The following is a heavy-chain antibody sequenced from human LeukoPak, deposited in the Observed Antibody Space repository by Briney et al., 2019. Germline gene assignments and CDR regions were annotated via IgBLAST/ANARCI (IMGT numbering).Heavy chain of an antibody. D-gene: IGHD3-10*01. CDR2: IHYSGNT. J-gene: IGHJ5*02. CDR3: ARGYGSGNNWFDP. CDR1: GGSISSTTFY. Sequence: PSETLSLTCTVAGGSISSTTFYWGWIRQPPGKGLKWIASIHYSGNTYYNPSVRSRVTTSVDTSKNQISLKLSSVIAADTAVYYCARGYGSGNNWFDPWGQGTLVTVSS. V-gene: IGHV4-39*01.